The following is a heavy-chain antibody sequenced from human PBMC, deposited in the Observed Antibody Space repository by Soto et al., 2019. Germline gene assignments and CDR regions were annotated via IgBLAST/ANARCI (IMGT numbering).Heavy chain of an antibody. Sequence: PGGSLRLSCTASGFTFGDYAMSWVRQAPGKGLEWVGFIRSKAYGGTTEYAASVKGRFTISRDDSKSIAYLQMNSLKTEDTAVYYCTRDSVVSNYYFDYWGQGTMVTVYS. CDR3: TRDSVVSNYYFDY. D-gene: IGHD4-4*01. V-gene: IGHV3-49*04. J-gene: IGHJ4*02. CDR1: GFTFGDYA. CDR2: IRSKAYGGTT.